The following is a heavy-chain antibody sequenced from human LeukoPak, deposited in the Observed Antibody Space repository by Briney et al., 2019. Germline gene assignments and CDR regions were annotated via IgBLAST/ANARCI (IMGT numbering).Heavy chain of an antibody. CDR2: IRYDGSNK. CDR3: AKPKQQLVPYGMDV. V-gene: IGHV3-30*02. Sequence: PGGSLRLSCAASGFTFSSYGMHWVRQAPGKGLEWVAFIRYDGSNKYYADSVKGRFTIPRDNSKNTLYLQMNSLRAEDTAVYYCAKPKQQLVPYGMDVWGQGTTVTVSS. CDR1: GFTFSSYG. J-gene: IGHJ6*02. D-gene: IGHD6-13*01.